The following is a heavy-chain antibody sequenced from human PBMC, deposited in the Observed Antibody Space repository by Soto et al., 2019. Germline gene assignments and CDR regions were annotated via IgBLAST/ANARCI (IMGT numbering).Heavy chain of an antibody. D-gene: IGHD3-9*01. CDR3: GRLEGLATISYYFDF. J-gene: IGHJ4*02. CDR2: IYRGNT. CDR1: GDSINSDKYY. V-gene: IGHV4-39*01. Sequence: QLQLQESGPGLVKPSETLSLTCSVSGDSINSDKYYWGWIRQPPGKGLEWIGSIYRGNTYYNPSLQTRVTISLDKSKSQLSLKMNSVTAADSAVYFCGRLEGLATISYYFDFWGQGALVTVSS.